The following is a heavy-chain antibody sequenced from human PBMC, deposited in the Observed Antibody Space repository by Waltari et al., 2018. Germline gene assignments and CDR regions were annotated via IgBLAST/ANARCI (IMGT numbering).Heavy chain of an antibody. Sequence: VQLQESGPGLVKPSETLSLTCSVSGYSISSGYWWGWIRQPPGKGLEWVSGMSANTGQPYYANSVRGRFTISRDISNNTLYLQMNSLRVEDTAVYYCAGVGLVSSWGQGTLVTVSS. CDR2: MSANTGQP. CDR1: GYSISSGY. D-gene: IGHD2-8*02. CDR3: AGVGLVSS. J-gene: IGHJ5*02. V-gene: IGHV3-23*01.